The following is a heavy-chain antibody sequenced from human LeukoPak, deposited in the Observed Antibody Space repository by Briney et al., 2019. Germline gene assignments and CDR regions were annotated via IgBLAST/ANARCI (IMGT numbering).Heavy chain of an antibody. CDR2: IKQDGSEK. Sequence: PGGSLRLSCAASGFTFSDYSMNWIRQAPGKGLEWVANIKQDGSEKTYVDSVKGRFTISRDNVKNSIFLQMTSPRVEDTAMYYCARDGGTDWYDPWGQGTLVSVSS. CDR3: ARDGGTDWYDP. J-gene: IGHJ5*02. D-gene: IGHD3-16*01. CDR1: GFTFSDYS. V-gene: IGHV3-7*01.